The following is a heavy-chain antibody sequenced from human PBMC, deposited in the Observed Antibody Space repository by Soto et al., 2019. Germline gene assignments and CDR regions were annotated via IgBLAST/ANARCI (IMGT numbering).Heavy chain of an antibody. CDR3: ARGGNVFDS. V-gene: IGHV4-30-4*01. CDR2: IYYAGNT. Sequence: QVQLQESGPGLVKPSQTLSLTCTVSGDSISSNDHYWSWIRQPPGKGLEWIGHIYYAGNTYYNPSLKSRLSTSMDTSKNQCSLRLSSVTAADTAVYYCARGGNVFDSWGQGTLVTVSS. D-gene: IGHD2-15*01. CDR1: GDSISSNDHY. J-gene: IGHJ4*02.